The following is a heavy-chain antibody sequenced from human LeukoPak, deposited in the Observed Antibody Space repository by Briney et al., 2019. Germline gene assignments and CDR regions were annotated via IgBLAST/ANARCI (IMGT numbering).Heavy chain of an antibody. CDR2: ISGSGSTT. D-gene: IGHD3-22*01. CDR3: ARTQPTYDSRGQIFDY. V-gene: IGHV3-48*03. J-gene: IGHJ4*02. Sequence: GRSLRLSCSASGFTFSHYAMHWVRQAPGKGLEWVSYISGSGSTTYYGDSVKGRFTISRDNAKNSLYLQMNSLRAEDTAVYYCARTQPTYDSRGQIFDYWGQGTLVAVSS. CDR1: GFTFSHYA.